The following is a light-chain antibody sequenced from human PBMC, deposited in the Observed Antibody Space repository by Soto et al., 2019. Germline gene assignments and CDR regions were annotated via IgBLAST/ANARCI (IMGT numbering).Light chain of an antibody. CDR2: VAS. Sequence: DIQMTQSPSSLSASVGDRITITCRASQSITNYLNWYQQKPGKAPTLLIYVASSLQSGVPSRFSGSGSGTDFTLTISSLQPEDFATYYCQQSYSTPPTFGGGTKVEIK. CDR1: QSITNY. J-gene: IGKJ4*01. CDR3: QQSYSTPPT. V-gene: IGKV1-39*01.